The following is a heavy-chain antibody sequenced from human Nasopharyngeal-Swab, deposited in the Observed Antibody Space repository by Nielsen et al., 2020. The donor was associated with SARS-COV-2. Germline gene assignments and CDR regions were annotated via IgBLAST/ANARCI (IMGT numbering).Heavy chain of an antibody. J-gene: IGHJ4*02. D-gene: IGHD3-22*01. V-gene: IGHV4-39*01. CDR2: IYYTGGT. Sequence: GSLRLSCTVSGDSLNSNYYWGWIRQPPGKGLEWIAIIYYTGGTHFNPSLKTRVTISVDTSNDQFSLKLNSVTAADTAVYYCLSYYPDSSGWHFDYWGQGTLVTVSS. CDR1: GDSLNSNYY. CDR3: LSYYPDSSGWHFDY.